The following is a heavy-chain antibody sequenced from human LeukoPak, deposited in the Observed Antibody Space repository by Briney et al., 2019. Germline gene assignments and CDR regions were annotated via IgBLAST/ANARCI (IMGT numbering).Heavy chain of an antibody. CDR1: GYTFTDYY. CDR2: INTHNGDT. Sequence: ASVKVSCKASGYTFTDYYIHWVRQAPGQGLEWMGWINTHNGDTNYAQKLQGRVTMTTDTSTSTAYMELRSLRSDDTAVYYCARDGYRLSGYFYYMDVWGKGTTVTVSS. D-gene: IGHD2-2*03. CDR3: ARDGYRLSGYFYYMDV. J-gene: IGHJ6*03. V-gene: IGHV1-18*04.